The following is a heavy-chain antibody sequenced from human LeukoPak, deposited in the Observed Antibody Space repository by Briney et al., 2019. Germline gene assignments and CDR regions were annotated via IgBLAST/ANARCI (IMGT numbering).Heavy chain of an antibody. CDR1: GFTFSKYN. J-gene: IGHJ4*02. D-gene: IGHD3-10*01. CDR2: ISSSSNYI. CDR3: VGIDPKTYHSGNYYTFDY. Sequence: GGSLRLSCAASGFTFSKYNMNWVRQAPGKGLGWVSSISSSSNYIYYADSVKGRFTISRDNAKSSLYLQMNSLRAEDTAVYYCVGIDPKTYHSGNYYTFDYWGQGTLVTVSS. V-gene: IGHV3-21*01.